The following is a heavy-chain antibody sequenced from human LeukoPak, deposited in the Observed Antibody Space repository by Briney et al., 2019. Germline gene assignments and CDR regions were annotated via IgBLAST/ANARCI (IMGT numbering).Heavy chain of an antibody. CDR3: AGFRWTTTSVDY. V-gene: IGHV3-7*01. Sequence: GGSLRLSCATSGFTFSTYWMNWVRQAPGKGLEWVASIKQDGSDKYYVDSVKGRCTISRDNAKKSLYLQMNSLRAEDTAVYYCAGFRWTTTSVDYWGQGTLVTVSS. J-gene: IGHJ4*02. D-gene: IGHD4-17*01. CDR1: GFTFSTYW. CDR2: IKQDGSDK.